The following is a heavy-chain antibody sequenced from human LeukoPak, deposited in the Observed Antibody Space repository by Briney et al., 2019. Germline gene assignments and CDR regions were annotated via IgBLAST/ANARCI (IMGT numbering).Heavy chain of an antibody. D-gene: IGHD3-16*01. CDR2: ISWNSGSI. CDR3: AKDAFSYMDV. V-gene: IGHV3-9*01. CDR1: GFTFDDYA. Sequence: GGSLRLSCAASGFTFDDYAMHWVRQAPGKGLEWVSGISWNSGSIGYADSVKGRFTISRDNAKNSLYLQMNSLRAEDTALSYCAKDAFSYMDVWGKGTTVTVSS. J-gene: IGHJ6*03.